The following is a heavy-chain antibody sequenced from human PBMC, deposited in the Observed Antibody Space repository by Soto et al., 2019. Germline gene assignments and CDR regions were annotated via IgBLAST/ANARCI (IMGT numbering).Heavy chain of an antibody. D-gene: IGHD3-10*01. CDR3: ARDWASYYYGSGSTPPIY. V-gene: IGHV3-11*05. CDR2: ISSSSSYT. CDR1: GFTFSDYY. Sequence: GGSLRLSCVASGFTFSDYYMSWIRQAPGKGLEWVSYISSSSSYTNYADSVKGRFTISRDNAKNSLYLQMNSLRAEDTAVYYCARDWASYYYGSGSTPPIYWGQGTLDTGSS. J-gene: IGHJ4*01.